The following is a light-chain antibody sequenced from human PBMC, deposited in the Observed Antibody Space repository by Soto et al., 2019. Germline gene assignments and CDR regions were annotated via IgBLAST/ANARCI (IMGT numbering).Light chain of an antibody. Sequence: EVVMTQSPATLSVCPGQRASLSWRASQSVSTTVAWYHQKPGQAPRLLVYGASTRATGIPARFSGIGAGTDFTLTITSLQSEDFGVYFCQQYKDWPTTFGQGTKVDIK. CDR3: QQYKDWPTT. J-gene: IGKJ1*01. CDR2: GAS. V-gene: IGKV3-15*01. CDR1: QSVSTT.